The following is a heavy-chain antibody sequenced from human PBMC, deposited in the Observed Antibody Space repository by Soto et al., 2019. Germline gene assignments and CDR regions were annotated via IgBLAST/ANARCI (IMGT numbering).Heavy chain of an antibody. V-gene: IGHV3-23*01. D-gene: IGHD2-15*01. CDR2: ISGSGGST. CDR1: GFTLSSYA. J-gene: IGHJ4*02. CDR3: AKVRSENDIVVVVALTG. Sequence: TGGSLRLSWAASGFTLSSYAMSWVRQAPGKGLEWVSAISGSGGSTYYADSVKGRFTISRDNPKNTLYLQMNSLRAEDTAVYYCAKVRSENDIVVVVALTGWGQGTLVTVSS.